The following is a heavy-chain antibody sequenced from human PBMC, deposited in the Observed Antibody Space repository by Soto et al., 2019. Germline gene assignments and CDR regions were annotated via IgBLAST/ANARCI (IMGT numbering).Heavy chain of an antibody. J-gene: IGHJ6*02. Sequence: GGSLRLSCAASGFTFSSYGMHWVRQAPGKGLEWVAVIWYDGSNKYYADSVKGRFTISRDNSKNTLYLQMNRLRAEDTAVYYCARQHRDILTGLRWNGMDVWGQGTTGTVSS. CDR2: IWYDGSNK. D-gene: IGHD3-9*01. V-gene: IGHV3-33*01. CDR3: ARQHRDILTGLRWNGMDV. CDR1: GFTFSSYG.